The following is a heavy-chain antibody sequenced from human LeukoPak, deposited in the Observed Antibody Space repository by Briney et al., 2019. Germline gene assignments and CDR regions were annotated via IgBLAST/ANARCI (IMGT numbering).Heavy chain of an antibody. D-gene: IGHD4-17*01. CDR3: ARARGGDYASN. CDR1: GGSISGNH. V-gene: IGHV4-4*07. CDR2: FYASGTT. Sequence: PSETLSLTCTVSGGSISGNHWSWIRQPAGKGLEWIGRFYASGTTNCSPSLKSRVTMSVDTSKNQFSLKLSSVTAADTAVYYCARARGGDYASNWGQGTLVTVSS. J-gene: IGHJ4*02.